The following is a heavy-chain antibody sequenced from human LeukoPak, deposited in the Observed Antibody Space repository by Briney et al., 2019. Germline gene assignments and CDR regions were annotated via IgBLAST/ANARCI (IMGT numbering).Heavy chain of an antibody. J-gene: IGHJ4*02. V-gene: IGHV4-59*08. D-gene: IGHD2-21*01. CDR1: GGSISSYY. CDR3: ARHLNNCGDDCYIFDY. CDR2: IYYSGST. Sequence: PSETLSLTCTVSGGSISSYYWSWIRQPPGKGLEWIGYIYYSGSTNYNPSLKSRVTISVDTSKNQFSLRVRYVTAADTAVYYCARHLNNCGDDCYIFDYWGQGTLVTVSS.